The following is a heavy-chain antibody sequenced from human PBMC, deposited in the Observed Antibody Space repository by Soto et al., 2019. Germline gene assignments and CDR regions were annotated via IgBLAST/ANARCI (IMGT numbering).Heavy chain of an antibody. CDR2: IIPIFGTA. D-gene: IGHD2-2*01. J-gene: IGHJ6*02. V-gene: IGHV1-69*01. CDR1: GGRFGSYA. CDR3: ARSEYQPLDYSGMDV. Sequence: VSWEECGGRFGSYARCWVQQENGQGLEWMGGIIPIFGTANYAQKFQGRVTITADESTSTAYMELSSLRSEDTAVYYCARSEYQPLDYSGMDVWGQGTTVPVFS.